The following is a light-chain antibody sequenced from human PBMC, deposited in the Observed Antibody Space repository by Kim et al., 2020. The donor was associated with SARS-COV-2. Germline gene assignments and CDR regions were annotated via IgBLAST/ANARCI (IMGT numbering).Light chain of an antibody. J-gene: IGLJ3*02. CDR3: CCRDRNAGRV. CDR2: GRT. CDR1: SLRSYY. Sequence: VAVGQKVKIKCQGDSLRSYYASGYQQKPGQAPIRVMYGRTNRPSGIPGRFSGSASGDTASLTITGAQAEDEADYYCCCRDRNAGRVFGGGTQLTVL. V-gene: IGLV3-19*01.